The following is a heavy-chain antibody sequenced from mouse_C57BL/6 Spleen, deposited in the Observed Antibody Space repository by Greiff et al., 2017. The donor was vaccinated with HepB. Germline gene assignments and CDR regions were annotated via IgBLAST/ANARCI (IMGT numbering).Heavy chain of an antibody. CDR2: IDPETGGT. CDR3: TRSPPYGYGGGWYFDV. CDR1: GYTFTDYE. D-gene: IGHD2-2*01. V-gene: IGHV1-15*01. Sequence: VKLQESGAELVRPGASVTLSCKASGYTFTDYEMHWVKQTPVHGLEWIGAIDPETGGTAYNQKFKGKAILTADKSSSTAYMELRSLTSEDSAVYYCTRSPPYGYGGGWYFDVWGTGTTVTVSS. J-gene: IGHJ1*03.